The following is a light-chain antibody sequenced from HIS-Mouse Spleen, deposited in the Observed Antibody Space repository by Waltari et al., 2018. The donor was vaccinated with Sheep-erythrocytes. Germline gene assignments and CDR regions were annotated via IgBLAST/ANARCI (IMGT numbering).Light chain of an antibody. Sequence: QSVLTQPPSASGTPGQRVTISCSGSSSNIGSNYVSWYQQLPGTAPKLLICRDNQRPSGVHDRFSRSKSGTSASLAISGLRSEDEADYYCAAWDDSLSGPVFGGGTKLTVL. J-gene: IGLJ2*01. CDR3: AAWDDSLSGPV. V-gene: IGLV1-47*01. CDR1: SSNIGSNY. CDR2: RDN.